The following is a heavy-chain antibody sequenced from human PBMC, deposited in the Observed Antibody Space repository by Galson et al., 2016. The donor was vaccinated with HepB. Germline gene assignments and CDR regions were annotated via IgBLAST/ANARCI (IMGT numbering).Heavy chain of an antibody. V-gene: IGHV3-33*01. CDR3: ARDVLRYFDWLLYGGSNYYYYGMDV. J-gene: IGHJ6*02. D-gene: IGHD3-9*01. Sequence: SLRLSCAASGFTFSSYGMHWVRQAPGKGLGWVAVIRYDGSNKYYADSVKGRFTISRDNSKNTLYLQMNSLRAEDTAVYYCARDVLRYFDWLLYGGSNYYYYGMDVWGQGTTVTVSS. CDR1: GFTFSSYG. CDR2: IRYDGSNK.